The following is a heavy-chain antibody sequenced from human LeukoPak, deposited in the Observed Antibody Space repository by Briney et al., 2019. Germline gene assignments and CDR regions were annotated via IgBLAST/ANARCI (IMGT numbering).Heavy chain of an antibody. Sequence: GESLKISCKGSGYSFNTYWIGWVRQEPGKGLQWMGIILPTDSDTRYNPAFEGQVTISADKSISTAYLQWTSLKASDTAMYYCVRQGTGPAIPEGWFDPWGQGTLVTVSS. J-gene: IGHJ5*02. CDR1: GYSFNTYW. D-gene: IGHD3/OR15-3a*01. CDR3: VRQGTGPAIPEGWFDP. CDR2: ILPTDSDT. V-gene: IGHV5-51*01.